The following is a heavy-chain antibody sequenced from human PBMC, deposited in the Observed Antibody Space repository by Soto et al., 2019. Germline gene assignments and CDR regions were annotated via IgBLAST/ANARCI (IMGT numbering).Heavy chain of an antibody. CDR2: ISGSDGKT. CDR1: GFSFGSYA. Sequence: PGGSLRLSCVASGFSFGSYALTWVRQAPGKGLEWVSTISGSDGKTFYADAVKGRFSISRDISQSTLYLQMNSLRADDTAIYYCARSSYLDYWGQGTLVTVST. CDR3: ARSSYLDY. J-gene: IGHJ4*02. V-gene: IGHV3-23*01.